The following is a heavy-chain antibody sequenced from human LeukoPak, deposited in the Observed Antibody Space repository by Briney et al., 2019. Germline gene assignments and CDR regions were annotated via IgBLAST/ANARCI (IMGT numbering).Heavy chain of an antibody. J-gene: IGHJ5*02. V-gene: IGHV4-59*02. D-gene: IGHD7-27*01. CDR1: GASVTDYY. CDR2: IHHSGTS. Sequence: SETLSLTCTVSGASVTDYYWSWIRQSPGKGLEWMSYIHHSGTSDYNPSLRSRVTTSLDTCKNQFSLNLISVTAGDTAVYYCTRGHWGLQSWSQGTLVTVSS. CDR3: TRGHWGLQS.